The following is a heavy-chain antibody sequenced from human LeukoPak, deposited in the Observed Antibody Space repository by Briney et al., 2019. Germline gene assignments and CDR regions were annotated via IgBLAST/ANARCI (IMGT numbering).Heavy chain of an antibody. CDR1: GFTFRTFV. CDR3: ARTSPQYVDAFDI. V-gene: IGHV3-30*03. J-gene: IGHJ3*02. Sequence: GGSLRLSCVVSGFTFRTFVMHWVRQAPGEGLECVAVISYDGNNKYYADSVKGRFTVSRDNSKNTLYLQMNSLRTEDTAVYYCARTSPQYVDAFDIWGQGTMVTVSS. CDR2: ISYDGNNK. D-gene: IGHD2-8*01.